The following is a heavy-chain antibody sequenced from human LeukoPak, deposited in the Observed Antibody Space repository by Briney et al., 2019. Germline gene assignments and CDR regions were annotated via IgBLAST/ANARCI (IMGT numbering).Heavy chain of an antibody. CDR2: MNPNSGNT. V-gene: IGHV1-8*01. J-gene: IGHJ4*02. CDR1: GYTFTSYD. D-gene: IGHD3-22*01. Sequence: ASVKVSCKASGYTFTSYDINWVRQATGQGLEWMGWMNPNSGNTGYAQKFQGRVTMTRNTSISTAYMELSSLRSEETAVYYCAREFNHYYDSSGYSSDYWGQGTLVTVSS. CDR3: AREFNHYYDSSGYSSDY.